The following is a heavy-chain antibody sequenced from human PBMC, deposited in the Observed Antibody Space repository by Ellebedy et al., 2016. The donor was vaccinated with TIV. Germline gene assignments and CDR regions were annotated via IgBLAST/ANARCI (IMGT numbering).Heavy chain of an antibody. V-gene: IGHV1-46*04. CDR3: ARAGSLYGILFTLDY. D-gene: IGHD6-13*01. CDR1: GYTFTSYY. Sequence: AASVKVSCKASGYTFTSYYMHWVRQAPGQGLEWMGIINPSGGSTSYAQKLQGRVTMTRDTSTSTVYMELSSLRSEDTAVYYCARAGSLYGILFTLDYWGQGTLVTVSS. CDR2: INPSGGST. J-gene: IGHJ4*02.